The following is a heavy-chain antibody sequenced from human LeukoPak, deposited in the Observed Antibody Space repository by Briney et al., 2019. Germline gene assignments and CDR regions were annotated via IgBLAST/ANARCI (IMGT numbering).Heavy chain of an antibody. J-gene: IGHJ4*02. CDR1: GGSISSSSYY. CDR2: IYYSGST. D-gene: IGHD6-19*01. CDR3: ARRYSSGWYVY. V-gene: IGHV4-39*01. Sequence: PSETLSLTCTVSGGSISSSSYYCGWIRQPPGKGLEWIGSIYYSGSTYYNPSLKSRVTISVDTSKNQFSLKLSSVTAADTAVYYCARRYSSGWYVYWGQGTLVTVSS.